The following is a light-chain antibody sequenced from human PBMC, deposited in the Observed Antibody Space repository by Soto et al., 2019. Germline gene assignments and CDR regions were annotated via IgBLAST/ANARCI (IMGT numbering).Light chain of an antibody. CDR1: QTVRNGY. V-gene: IGKV3-20*01. Sequence: EIVLTQSPGFLSVSPGERATLSSRASQTVRNGYLAWYQHKAGQAPRLLIYRTLSRAAGIPDRFSGSGSGTDFTLTISRLEPEDFAVYFCQQYADSPVTFGGGTKVEIK. J-gene: IGKJ4*01. CDR2: RTL. CDR3: QQYADSPVT.